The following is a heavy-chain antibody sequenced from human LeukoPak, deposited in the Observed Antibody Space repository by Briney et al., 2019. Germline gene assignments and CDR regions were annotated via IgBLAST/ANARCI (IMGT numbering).Heavy chain of an antibody. Sequence: PSETLSLTCAVYGGSFSGYYWSWIRQPPGKGLEWIGEINHSGSTNYNPSLKSRVTISVDTSKNQFSLKLSSVTAADTAVYYCARGERGGYGSPVQAAWYFDLWGRGTLVTVSS. D-gene: IGHD5-12*01. J-gene: IGHJ2*01. CDR1: GGSFSGYY. CDR2: INHSGST. V-gene: IGHV4-34*01. CDR3: ARGERGGYGSPVQAAWYFDL.